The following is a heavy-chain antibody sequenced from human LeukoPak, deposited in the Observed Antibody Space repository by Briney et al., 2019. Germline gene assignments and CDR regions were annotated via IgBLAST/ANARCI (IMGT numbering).Heavy chain of an antibody. CDR2: INPSGGST. CDR1: GYTFTSYY. D-gene: IGHD6-13*01. J-gene: IGHJ4*02. CDR3: ARARAQLDGNPIEIDY. Sequence: ASVKVSCKASGYTFTSYYMHWVRQAPGQGLEWMGIINPSGGSTSYAQKFQGRVTMTRDMSTSTVYMELSSLRSEDTAVYYCARARAQLDGNPIEIDYWGQGTLVTVSS. V-gene: IGHV1-46*01.